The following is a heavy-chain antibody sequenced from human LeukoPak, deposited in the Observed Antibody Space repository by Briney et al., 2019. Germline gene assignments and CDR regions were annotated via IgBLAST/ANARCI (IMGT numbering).Heavy chain of an antibody. CDR3: ARASGAVFAVGTMVFDF. Sequence: VASVKVSCKASGYTFTNYYLHWVRQAPGQRPEWVGIINPSGGDTRYAQKFQGRVAMTGDESTSTFYMELNSLRSEAAAVYYCARASGAVFAVGTMVFDFWGQGTLVTVSS. J-gene: IGHJ4*02. D-gene: IGHD3-3*01. V-gene: IGHV1-46*01. CDR1: GYTFTNYY. CDR2: INPSGGDT.